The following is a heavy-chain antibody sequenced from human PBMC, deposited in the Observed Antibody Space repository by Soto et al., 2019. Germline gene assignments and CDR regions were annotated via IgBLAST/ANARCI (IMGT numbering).Heavy chain of an antibody. J-gene: IGHJ6*03. CDR3: ARGDSSSPQNYYYYMDV. D-gene: IGHD6-13*01. Sequence: KPSETLSLTCTVSGGSISSYYWSWIRQPPGKGLEWIGYIYYSGSTNYNPSLKSRVTISVDTSKNQFSLKLSSVTAADTAVYYCARGDSSSPQNYYYYMDVWGKGTTVTVSS. CDR1: GGSISSYY. CDR2: IYYSGST. V-gene: IGHV4-59*01.